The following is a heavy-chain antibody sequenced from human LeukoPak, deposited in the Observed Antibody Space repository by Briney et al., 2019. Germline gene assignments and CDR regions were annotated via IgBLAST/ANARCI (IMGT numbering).Heavy chain of an antibody. CDR3: ARDSQGDTMLLALFDP. CDR2: TYYRSKWYN. V-gene: IGHV6-1*01. Sequence: SQTLSLTCAISGDSVSSNSAAWNWIRQSPSRGLEWLGRTYYRSKWYNDYAVSVKSRITINPDTSKNQFSLQLNSVTPEDTAVYYRARDSQGDTMLLALFDPWGQGTLVTVSS. D-gene: IGHD3-16*01. J-gene: IGHJ5*02. CDR1: GDSVSSNSAA.